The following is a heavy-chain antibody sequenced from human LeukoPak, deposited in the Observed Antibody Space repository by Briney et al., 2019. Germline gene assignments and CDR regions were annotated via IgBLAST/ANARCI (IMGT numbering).Heavy chain of an antibody. CDR2: ISGSGGST. Sequence: GGSLRLSCAASGFTFSSYAMSWVRQAPGKGLEWVSAISGSGGSTYYADSVKGRFTISRDNSKNTLYLQMNSLRAEDTAVYYCAKDLLGDIVVVVAALAAFDYWGQGTLVTVSS. CDR3: AKDLLGDIVVVVAALAAFDY. J-gene: IGHJ4*02. D-gene: IGHD2-15*01. CDR1: GFTFSSYA. V-gene: IGHV3-23*01.